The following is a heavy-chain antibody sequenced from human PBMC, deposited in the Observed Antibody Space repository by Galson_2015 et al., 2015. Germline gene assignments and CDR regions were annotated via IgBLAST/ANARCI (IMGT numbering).Heavy chain of an antibody. CDR3: AIDLTRYCGCCCCDSFDY. J-gene: IGHJ4*02. Sequence: SLRLSCAASGFTFSNYGMHWVRQAPGKGLEWVAVISYDGSNKYYADSVKGRFTISRDNSKNTLYLQMNSLRPEDTAVYYCAIDLTRYCGCCCCDSFDYWGQGTLVTVSS. CDR1: GFTFSNYG. CDR2: ISYDGSNK. D-gene: IGHD2-21*01. V-gene: IGHV3-30*03.